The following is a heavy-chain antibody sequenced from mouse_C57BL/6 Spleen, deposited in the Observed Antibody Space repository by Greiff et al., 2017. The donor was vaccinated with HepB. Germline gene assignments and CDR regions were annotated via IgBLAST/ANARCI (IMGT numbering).Heavy chain of an antibody. CDR2: INPGSGGT. V-gene: IGHV1-54*01. D-gene: IGHD2-12*01. Sequence: QVQLKQSGAELVRPGTSVKVSCKASGYAFTNYLIEWVKQRPGQGLEWIGVINPGSGGTNYNEKFKGKATLTADKSSSTAYMQLSSLTSEDSAVYCCARSGSYSHYFDYWGQGTTLTVSS. CDR1: GYAFTNYL. J-gene: IGHJ2*01. CDR3: ARSGSYSHYFDY.